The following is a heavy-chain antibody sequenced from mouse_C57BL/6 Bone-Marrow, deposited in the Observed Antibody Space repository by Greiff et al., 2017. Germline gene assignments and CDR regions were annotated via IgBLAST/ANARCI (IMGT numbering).Heavy chain of an antibody. J-gene: IGHJ1*03. CDR3: ARIYYDYDYWYFDV. CDR1: GYTFTSYW. CDR2: IDPSDSYT. D-gene: IGHD2-4*01. V-gene: IGHV1-50*01. Sequence: QVQLQQPGAELVKPGASVKLSCKASGYTFTSYWMQWVKQRPGQGLEWIGEIDPSDSYTNYNQKFKGKATLTVDTSSSTAYMQLSSLTSEDSAVYYCARIYYDYDYWYFDVWGTGTTVTVSS.